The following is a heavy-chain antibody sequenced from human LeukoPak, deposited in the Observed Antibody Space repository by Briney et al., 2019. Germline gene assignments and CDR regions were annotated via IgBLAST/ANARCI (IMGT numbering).Heavy chain of an antibody. CDR1: GFTFSTYE. V-gene: IGHV3-21*01. Sequence: GGSLRLSCAASGFTFSTYEMNWVRQAPGKGLEWVSSISSSSSYIYYADSVKGRFTISRDNAKNSLYLQMNSLRAEDTAVYYCASGAYCGGDCYSGDAFDIWGQGTMVTVSS. CDR2: ISSSSSYI. J-gene: IGHJ3*02. CDR3: ASGAYCGGDCYSGDAFDI. D-gene: IGHD2-21*01.